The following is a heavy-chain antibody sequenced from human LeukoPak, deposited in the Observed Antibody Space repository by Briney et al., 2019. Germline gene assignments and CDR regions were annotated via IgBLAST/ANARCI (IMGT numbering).Heavy chain of an antibody. CDR3: ARSLKWYCSGGSCYSAPSTSDFNWFDP. J-gene: IGHJ5*02. V-gene: IGHV3-21*01. Sequence: KSGGSLRLSCAASEFAFSSYSMSWVRQAPGKGLQWVSSISRSGDFISYADSLKGRFTISRDNARNSLYLQMNSLRAEDTAMYYCARSLKWYCSGGSCYSAPSTSDFNWFDPWGQGTLVAVSS. CDR2: ISRSGDFI. CDR1: EFAFSSYS. D-gene: IGHD2-15*01.